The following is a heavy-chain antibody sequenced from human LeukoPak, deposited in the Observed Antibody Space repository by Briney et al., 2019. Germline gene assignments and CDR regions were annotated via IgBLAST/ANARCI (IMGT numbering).Heavy chain of an antibody. D-gene: IGHD2-15*01. Sequence: GGSLRLSCAASGFTFSSYAMSWVRQAPGKGLEWVSAISGSGGSTYYADSVKGRFTISRDNSKNTLYLQMNSLRAEDTAVYYCAKDQDIVVVVAATSGYFDYWGQGTLVTVSS. CDR1: GFTFSSYA. CDR3: AKDQDIVVVVAATSGYFDY. V-gene: IGHV3-23*01. J-gene: IGHJ4*02. CDR2: ISGSGGST.